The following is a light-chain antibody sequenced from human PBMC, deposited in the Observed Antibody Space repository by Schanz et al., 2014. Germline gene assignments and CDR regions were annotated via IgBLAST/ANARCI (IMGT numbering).Light chain of an antibody. CDR1: SSDVGGYNY. V-gene: IGLV2-14*01. J-gene: IGLJ3*02. CDR2: DVS. Sequence: QSALTQPASVSGSPGQSITISCTGTSSDVGGYNYVSWYQQHPGKAPKLMIYDVSNRPSGVSNRFSGSKSGNTASLTISGLQAEDEADYYCSSYTSSSAPRVFLGGTLLAVL. CDR3: SSYTSSSAPRV.